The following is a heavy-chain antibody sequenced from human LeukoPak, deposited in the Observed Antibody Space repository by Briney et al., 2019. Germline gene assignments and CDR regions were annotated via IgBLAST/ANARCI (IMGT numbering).Heavy chain of an antibody. J-gene: IGHJ4*02. Sequence: ASVKVSCKASGYTFTNYGITWVRQAPGQGLEWMGWISAHDGTRNYALKHEDRVTMTTDTSTSTAYMELRGLRSDDTAVYYCAREYYDSSGYYYFDYWGQGTLVTVSS. D-gene: IGHD3-22*01. CDR3: AREYYDSSGYYYFDY. V-gene: IGHV1-18*01. CDR2: ISAHDGTR. CDR1: GYTFTNYG.